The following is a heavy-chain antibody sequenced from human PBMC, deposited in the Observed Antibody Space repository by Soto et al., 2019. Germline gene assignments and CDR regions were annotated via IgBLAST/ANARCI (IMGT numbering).Heavy chain of an antibody. CDR3: ARVHPWFGEAGNYYGMDV. Sequence: SETLSLTCTVSGGPISSGGYYWSWIRQHPGKGLEWIGYIYYSGSTYYNPSLKSRVTISVDTSKNQFSLKLSSVTAADTAVYYCARVHPWFGEAGNYYGMDVWGQGTTVTVSS. CDR1: GGPISSGGYY. V-gene: IGHV4-31*03. J-gene: IGHJ6*02. CDR2: IYYSGST. D-gene: IGHD3-10*01.